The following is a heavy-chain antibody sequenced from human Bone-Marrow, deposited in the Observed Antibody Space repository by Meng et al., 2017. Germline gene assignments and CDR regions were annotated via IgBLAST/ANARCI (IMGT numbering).Heavy chain of an antibody. J-gene: IGHJ3*02. CDR3: ARGSKVRGVIIKSVGAFDI. V-gene: IGHV1-46*01. Sequence: ASVKVSCKASGYTFTSYYMHWVRQAPGQGLEWMGIINPSGGSTSYEQKFQGRVTMTRDTSTSTVYMELSSLRSEDTAVYYCARGSKVRGVIIKSVGAFDIWGQGTMVTVSS. CDR2: INPSGGST. CDR1: GYTFTSYY. D-gene: IGHD3-10*01.